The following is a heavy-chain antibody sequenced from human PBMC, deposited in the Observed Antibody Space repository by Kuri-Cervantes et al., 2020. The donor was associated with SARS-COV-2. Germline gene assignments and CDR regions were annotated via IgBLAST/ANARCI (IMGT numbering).Heavy chain of an antibody. CDR2: IYYSGST. Sequence: ESLKISCTVSGGSISSQSDYWGWIRQPPGKGLEWIVYIYYSGSTNYNPSLKSRVTISVDTSKNQFSLKLSSVTAADTAVYYCARWGYSGSSSGLGYYYYYMDVWGKGTTVTVSS. V-gene: IGHV4-61*01. CDR3: ARWGYSGSSSGLGYYYYYMDV. J-gene: IGHJ6*03. D-gene: IGHD6-6*01. CDR1: GGSISSQSDY.